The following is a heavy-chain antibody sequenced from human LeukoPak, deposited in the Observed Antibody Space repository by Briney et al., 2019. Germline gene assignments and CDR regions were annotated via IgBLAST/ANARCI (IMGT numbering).Heavy chain of an antibody. D-gene: IGHD5-12*01. CDR2: INWNGGST. J-gene: IGHJ4*02. CDR1: GFTFDDYG. CDR3: ARGVRRHGYSGYGGLDY. Sequence: GGSLRLSCAASGFTFDDYGMSWVRQAPGKGLEWVSGINWNGGSTGYADSVKGRFTISRDNAKNSLYLQMNSLRAEDTALYYCARGVRRHGYSGYGGLDYWGQGTLVTVSS. V-gene: IGHV3-20*04.